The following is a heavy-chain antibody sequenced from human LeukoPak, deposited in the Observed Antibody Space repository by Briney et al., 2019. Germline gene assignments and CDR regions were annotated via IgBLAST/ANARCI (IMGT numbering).Heavy chain of an antibody. CDR2: INWNGVKT. CDR1: GFTFEDFG. D-gene: IGHD3-3*01. CDR3: ARDHYDFWSGYGYYMDV. V-gene: IGHV3-20*04. J-gene: IGHJ6*03. Sequence: GGSLRLSCAASGFTFEDFGMTWVRQVPGKGLEWVSGINWNGVKTHYADSVKGRFTISRDNAKNTLYLQMNSLRAEDTAVYYCARDHYDFWSGYGYYMDVWGKGTTVTVSS.